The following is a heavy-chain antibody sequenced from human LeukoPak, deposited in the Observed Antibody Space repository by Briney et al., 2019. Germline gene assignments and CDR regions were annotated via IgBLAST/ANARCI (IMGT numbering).Heavy chain of an antibody. Sequence: GGSLRLSCAASGFTFSSYAMSWVRQAPGKGLEWVSAISGSGGSTYYADSVKGRFTISRDNSKNTLYLQMNSLRAEDTAVYYCAKGHRGWELLFDGCYVDVWGKGTTVTVSS. CDR1: GFTFSSYA. J-gene: IGHJ6*03. D-gene: IGHD1-26*01. V-gene: IGHV3-23*01. CDR2: ISGSGGST. CDR3: AKGHRGWELLFDGCYVDV.